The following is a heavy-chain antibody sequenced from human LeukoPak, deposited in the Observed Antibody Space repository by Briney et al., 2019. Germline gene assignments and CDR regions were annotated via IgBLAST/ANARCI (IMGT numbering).Heavy chain of an antibody. CDR2: IYFSGST. V-gene: IGHV4-59*01. CDR1: GGSIKNYY. Sequence: PSETLSLTCTVSGGSIKNYYWTWVRQPPGKGLEWIGYIYFSGSTSSNPSLTSRVTISVDTSKNQFSLRLKYVTAADTAVYYCARDVPRGTGYMDVWGKGTTVTVSS. D-gene: IGHD3-10*01. CDR3: ARDVPRGTGYMDV. J-gene: IGHJ6*03.